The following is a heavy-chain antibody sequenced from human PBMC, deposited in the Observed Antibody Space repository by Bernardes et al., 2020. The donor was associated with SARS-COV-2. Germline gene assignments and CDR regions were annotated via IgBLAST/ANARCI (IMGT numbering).Heavy chain of an antibody. J-gene: IGHJ4*02. CDR1: GFTFDDYA. CDR3: AKDRHYSSSSDLDY. Sequence: GGSLRLSCAASGFTFDDYAMHWVRQAPGKGLEWVSGISWNSGSIGYADSAKGRFTISRDNAKNSLYLQMNSLRAEDTALYYCAKDRHYSSSSDLDYWGQGTLVTVSS. CDR2: ISWNSGSI. V-gene: IGHV3-9*01. D-gene: IGHD6-6*01.